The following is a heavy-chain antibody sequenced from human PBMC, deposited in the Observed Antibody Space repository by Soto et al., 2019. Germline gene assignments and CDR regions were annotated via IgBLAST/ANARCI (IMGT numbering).Heavy chain of an antibody. V-gene: IGHV3-7*03. D-gene: IGHD2-21*02. CDR3: ARWESGDWYLGI. J-gene: IGHJ4*02. CDR1: GFELSGYW. Sequence: EVQLVESGGGLVQPGGSLRLSCAASGFELSGYWMTWVRQAPGKGLEWVASINPDGTLKYYVDSVKGRFTISRDNADNSLFLQMISLRVEDTAVYYCARWESGDWYLGIWGQGTLVTVSS. CDR2: INPDGTLK.